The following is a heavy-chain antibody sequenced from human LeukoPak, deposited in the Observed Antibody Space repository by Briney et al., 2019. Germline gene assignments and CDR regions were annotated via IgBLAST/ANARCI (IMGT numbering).Heavy chain of an antibody. Sequence: SETLSLTCTVSGGSISSSSYYWTWIRQPPGKGLEWIGYIFYTGSTNYNPFLKSRVTISVDTTKNQFSLKLNSVTAADTAVYYCARAVMMVRGVIIGGYWFDPWGQGTLVTVSS. V-gene: IGHV4-61*01. CDR2: IFYTGST. CDR1: GGSISSSSYY. J-gene: IGHJ5*02. D-gene: IGHD3-10*01. CDR3: ARAVMMVRGVIIGGYWFDP.